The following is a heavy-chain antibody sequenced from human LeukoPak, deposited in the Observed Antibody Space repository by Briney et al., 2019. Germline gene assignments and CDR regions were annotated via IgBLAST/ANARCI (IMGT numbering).Heavy chain of an antibody. J-gene: IGHJ4*02. CDR3: AKDSREKIAAAGSFDY. CDR1: GGSISSSSYY. CDR2: IYYSGST. V-gene: IGHV4-39*02. D-gene: IGHD6-13*01. Sequence: SETLSLTCTVPGGSISSSSYYWGWIRQPPGKGLEWIGSIYYSGSTYYNPSLKSRVTISVDTSKNQFSLKLSSVTAADTAVYYCAKDSREKIAAAGSFDYWGQGTLVTVSS.